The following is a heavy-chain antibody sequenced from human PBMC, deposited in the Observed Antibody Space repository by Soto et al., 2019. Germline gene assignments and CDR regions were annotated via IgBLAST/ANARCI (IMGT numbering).Heavy chain of an antibody. Sequence: EVQLLESGGGLVQPGWSLRLSCEGSGFTFNSYAMTWVRQAPGKGLEWVSAISGSGGTTYYANSVKGRFTISRDQSKYTLYLQMNSLRAEDTAIYYCAKDRHYGSGTYSDSYLDYWGQGTMVTVSS. D-gene: IGHD3-10*01. CDR3: AKDRHYGSGTYSDSYLDY. V-gene: IGHV3-23*01. CDR1: GFTFNSYA. J-gene: IGHJ4*02. CDR2: ISGSGGTT.